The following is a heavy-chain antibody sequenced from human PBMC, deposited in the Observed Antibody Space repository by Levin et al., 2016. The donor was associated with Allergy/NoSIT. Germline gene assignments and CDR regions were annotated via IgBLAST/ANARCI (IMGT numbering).Heavy chain of an antibody. D-gene: IGHD3-22*01. Sequence: VRQMPGKGLEWMAWINPNNGGTKYAQKFQGRVTVTRDTSISTAYMELSRLRTDDTALYYCARDPNLYYYDSSGHWSDFWGQGTLVTVSS. V-gene: IGHV1-2*02. J-gene: IGHJ4*02. CDR3: ARDPNLYYYDSSGHWSDF. CDR2: INPNNGGT.